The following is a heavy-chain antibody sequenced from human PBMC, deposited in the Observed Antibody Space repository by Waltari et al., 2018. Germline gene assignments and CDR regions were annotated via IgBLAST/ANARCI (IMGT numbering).Heavy chain of an antibody. V-gene: IGHV4-4*09. D-gene: IGHD3-22*01. Sequence: QVQLQESGPGLVKPSETLSLTCNVSGGSVRSDNWSWLRQTPGKGLEWIGYIYQGGSTNYNPSLKCRVTISKGLSKNQLSLKLTSVTVADTAIYYCARRYGYDYLDPWGQGTLVTVSS. CDR2: IYQGGST. CDR3: ARRYGYDYLDP. CDR1: GGSVRSDN. J-gene: IGHJ5*02.